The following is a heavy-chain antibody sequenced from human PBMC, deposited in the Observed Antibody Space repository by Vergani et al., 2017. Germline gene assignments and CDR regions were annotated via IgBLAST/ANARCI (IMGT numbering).Heavy chain of an antibody. CDR2: INHSGST. CDR1: GGSFSGYY. Sequence: QVQLQQWGAGLLKPSETLSLTCAVYGGSFSGYYWSWIRQPPGKGLEWIGEINHSGSTNYNPSLKSRVTISVDTSKNQLSLKLSSVTAADTSVYYCARGPYSSSWYYYYYYYMDVWGKGTTVTVSS. D-gene: IGHD6-13*01. J-gene: IGHJ6*03. V-gene: IGHV4-34*01. CDR3: ARGPYSSSWYYYYYYYMDV.